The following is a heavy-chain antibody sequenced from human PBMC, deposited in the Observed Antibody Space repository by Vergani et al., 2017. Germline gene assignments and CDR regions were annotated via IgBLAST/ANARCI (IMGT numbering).Heavy chain of an antibody. V-gene: IGHV4-61*02. CDR3: ASNPLGEWYRELPFDY. J-gene: IGHJ4*02. CDR1: GGSISSGSYY. CDR2: IYTSGST. Sequence: QVQLQESGPGLVKPSQTLSLTCTVSGGSISSGSYYWSWIRQPAGKGLEWIGRIYTSGSTNYNPSLKSRVTISVDTSKNQFSLKLSSVTAADTAVYYCASNPLGEWYRELPFDYWGQGTLVTVSS. D-gene: IGHD3-10*01.